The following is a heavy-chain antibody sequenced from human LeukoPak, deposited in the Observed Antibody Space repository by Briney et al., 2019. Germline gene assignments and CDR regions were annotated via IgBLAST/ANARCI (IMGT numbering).Heavy chain of an antibody. CDR3: ARGNWNYVYFDY. CDR1: GGSISSYY. D-gene: IGHD1-7*01. CDR2: IYYSGST. Sequence: SETLSLTRTVSGGSISSYYWSWIRQPPGKGLEWIGYIYYSGSTNYNPSLKSRVTISVDTSKNQFSLKLSSVTAADTAVYYCARGNWNYVYFDYWGQGTLVTVSS. J-gene: IGHJ4*02. V-gene: IGHV4-59*12.